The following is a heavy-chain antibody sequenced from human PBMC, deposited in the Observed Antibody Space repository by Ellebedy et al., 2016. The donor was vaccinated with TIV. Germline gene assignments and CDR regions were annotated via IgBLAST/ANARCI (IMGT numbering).Heavy chain of an antibody. CDR1: GGSISSYY. D-gene: IGHD2-2*01. CDR2: IYSSGST. J-gene: IGHJ6*02. CDR3: AGETCSSSSCWFYYGMDV. Sequence: SETLSLTXTVSGGSISSYYWSWIRQPAGKGLEWIGRIYSSGSTNYNPSLKSRVTMSVDTPKNQVSLKLSSVTAADTAVYYCAGETCSSSSCWFYYGMDVWGQGTTVTVSS. V-gene: IGHV4-4*07.